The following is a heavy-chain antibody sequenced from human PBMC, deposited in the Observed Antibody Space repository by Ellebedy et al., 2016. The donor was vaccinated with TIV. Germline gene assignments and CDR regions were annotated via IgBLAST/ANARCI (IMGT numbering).Heavy chain of an antibody. D-gene: IGHD2-2*01. Sequence: GGSLRLSXAASGSTFRSYAMSWVRQAPGKGLEWVSTISSSGDSTSYADSVRGRFTISRDNSKNTLYLQMNSLRAEDTAGYYCAKDQASSPAADYYYGLDVWGQGTTVTVSS. J-gene: IGHJ6*02. CDR2: ISSSGDST. CDR1: GSTFRSYA. CDR3: AKDQASSPAADYYYGLDV. V-gene: IGHV3-23*01.